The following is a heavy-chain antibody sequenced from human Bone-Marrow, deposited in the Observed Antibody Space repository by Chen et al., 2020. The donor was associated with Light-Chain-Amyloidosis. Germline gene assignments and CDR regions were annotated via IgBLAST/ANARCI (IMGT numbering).Heavy chain of an antibody. D-gene: IGHD5-12*01. CDR2: IYPDDSDS. CDR3: ARRRDGYNFDY. CDR1: GYTFPNYW. J-gene: IGHJ4*02. Sequence: EVQLEQSGPKVKKPGESRKISCKGSGYTFPNYWIGWVRQMPGKGREWMGVIYPDDSDSRYSPSFEGQVTISAAKSIPTAYLQWRSLKASDTAMYYCARRRDGYNFDYWGQGTLVTVSS. V-gene: IGHV5-51*01.